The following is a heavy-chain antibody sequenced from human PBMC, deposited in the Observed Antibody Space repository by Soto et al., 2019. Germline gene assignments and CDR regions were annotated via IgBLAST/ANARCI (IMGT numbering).Heavy chain of an antibody. J-gene: IGHJ5*02. CDR2: ISAYNGNT. Sequence: ASVKVSCKASGYTFTSYGISWLRQAPGQGLEWMGWISAYNGNTNYAQKLQGRVTMTTDTSTSTAYMELRSLRSDDTAVYYCARDTNCSSTSCHPDNWFDPWGQGTLVTVSS. D-gene: IGHD2-2*01. CDR3: ARDTNCSSTSCHPDNWFDP. V-gene: IGHV1-18*01. CDR1: GYTFTSYG.